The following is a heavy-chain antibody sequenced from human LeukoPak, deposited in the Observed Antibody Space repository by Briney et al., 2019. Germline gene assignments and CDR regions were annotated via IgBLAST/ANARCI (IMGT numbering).Heavy chain of an antibody. Sequence: PGGSLRLSCAASGFTFSRYSMNWVRQAPGKGLEWVSAISPSGGSTFYADSVRGRFTISRDNSKNTLHLQMSSLRAEDTAVYYCSKRGTNGGPFDYWGQGTLVTVSS. CDR1: GFTFSRYS. V-gene: IGHV3-23*01. J-gene: IGHJ4*02. D-gene: IGHD1/OR15-1a*01. CDR3: SKRGTNGGPFDY. CDR2: ISPSGGST.